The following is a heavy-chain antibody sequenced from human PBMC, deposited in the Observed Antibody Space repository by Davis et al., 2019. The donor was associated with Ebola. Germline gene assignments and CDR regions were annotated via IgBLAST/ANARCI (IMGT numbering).Heavy chain of an antibody. Sequence: AASVKVSCKASGYTFTSYGISWVRQAPGQGLEWMGWISAYNGNTNYAQKLQGRVTMTTDTSTSTAYMELRSLRSDDTAVYYCARGKTYYDSSGYYSYYFDYWGQGTLVTVSS. CDR1: GYTFTSYG. V-gene: IGHV1-18*01. D-gene: IGHD3-22*01. CDR2: ISAYNGNT. CDR3: ARGKTYYDSSGYYSYYFDY. J-gene: IGHJ4*02.